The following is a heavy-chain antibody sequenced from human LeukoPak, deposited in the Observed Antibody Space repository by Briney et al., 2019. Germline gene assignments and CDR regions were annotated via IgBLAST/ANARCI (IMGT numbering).Heavy chain of an antibody. D-gene: IGHD3-3*01. V-gene: IGHV1-24*01. J-gene: IGHJ4*02. CDR2: FDPEDGET. Sequence: ASVKVSCKVSGYTLTELSMHWVRQAPGKGLEWMGGFDPEDGETIYAQKFQGRVTMTEDTSTDTAYMELSSLRSEDTAVYYCATDAGSVTIFGVVINWGQGTLVTVSP. CDR1: GYTLTELS. CDR3: ATDAGSVTIFGVVIN.